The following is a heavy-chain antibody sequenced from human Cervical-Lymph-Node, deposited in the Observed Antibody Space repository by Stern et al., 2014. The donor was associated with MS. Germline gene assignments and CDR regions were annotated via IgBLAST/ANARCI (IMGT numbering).Heavy chain of an antibody. CDR3: ARYDNGAPEGAFDV. CDR2: ISYDGAKK. V-gene: IGHV3-30*04. CDR1: GFTFRSYP. J-gene: IGHJ3*01. Sequence: VQLVESGGGVVQPGTSLRLSCAASGFTFRSYPFHWVRQAPGKGLEWVTLISYDGAKKYYAASVKGRFTISRDNTKNTLYLHINSLRSEDTAVYYCARYDNGAPEGAFDVWGQGTMVTVS. D-gene: IGHD4-17*01.